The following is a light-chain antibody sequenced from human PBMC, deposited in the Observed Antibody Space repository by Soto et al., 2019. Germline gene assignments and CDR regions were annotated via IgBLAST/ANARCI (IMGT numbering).Light chain of an antibody. CDR2: KAS. Sequence: DIQMTQSPSTLSGSVGDRVTITCRASHTISSGLAWYQQKPGKAPKLLIYKASTLKSGVPSRFSGSGSGTEFTLTISSLQPDDFATYYGQHYNSYSEAFGQGTKVELK. V-gene: IGKV1-5*03. J-gene: IGKJ1*01. CDR3: QHYNSYSEA. CDR1: HTISSG.